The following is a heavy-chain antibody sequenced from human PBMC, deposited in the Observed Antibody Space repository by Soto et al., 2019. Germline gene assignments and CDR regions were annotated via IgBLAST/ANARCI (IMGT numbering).Heavy chain of an antibody. CDR1: GFTFSRHW. J-gene: IGHJ5*02. CDR3: ARGPDYGSWVDYFDP. V-gene: IGHV3-7*04. Sequence: DVLLVESGGGLVQPGGSLRLSCAGSGFTFSRHWMTWVRQAPGKGLEWVANVKKDGSEEYYVDSVKGRFTISRDNAKSSLFRQMNSLRAEVTAVYYWARGPDYGSWVDYFDPWGQGTLVTVAP. CDR2: VKKDGSEE. D-gene: IGHD4-17*01.